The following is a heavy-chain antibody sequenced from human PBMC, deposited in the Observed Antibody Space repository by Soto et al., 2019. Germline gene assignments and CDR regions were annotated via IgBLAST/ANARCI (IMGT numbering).Heavy chain of an antibody. D-gene: IGHD6-13*01. Sequence: SETLSLTCAVYGGSFSGYYWSWIRQPPGKGLEWIGEINHSGSTNYNPSLKSRVTISVDTSKNQFSLKLSSVTAADTAVYYCARGRYSSSWYAVYFEYWGQGTLVTVS. CDR3: ARGRYSSSWYAVYFEY. CDR2: INHSGST. CDR1: GGSFSGYY. J-gene: IGHJ4*02. V-gene: IGHV4-34*01.